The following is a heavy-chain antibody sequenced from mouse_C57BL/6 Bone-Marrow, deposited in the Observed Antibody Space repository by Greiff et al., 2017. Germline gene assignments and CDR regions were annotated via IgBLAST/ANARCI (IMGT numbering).Heavy chain of an antibody. CDR2: ISSGGSYT. V-gene: IGHV5-6*02. D-gene: IGHD2-5*01. Sequence: DVKLVESGGDLVKPGGSLKLSCAASGFTFSSYGMSWVRQTPDKRLEWVATISSGGSYTYYPDSVKGRFTISRDNAKNTLYLQMSSLKSEDTAMYYWARQFSYSNYDYFDYWGQGTTLTVSS. J-gene: IGHJ2*01. CDR1: GFTFSSYG. CDR3: ARQFSYSNYDYFDY.